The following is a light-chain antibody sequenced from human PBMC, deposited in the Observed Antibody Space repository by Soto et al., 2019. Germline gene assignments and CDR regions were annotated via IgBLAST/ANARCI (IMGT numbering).Light chain of an antibody. Sequence: QSVLTQPPSASGTPGQRVTISCSGSSSNIGTNAVHWYQHLPGTAPKLHIYSNDQRPSGVPDRFSGSKSGTSASLAISGLQSEDEADYHCAAWDDSLKGPVFGGGTKVTVL. J-gene: IGLJ2*01. CDR1: SSNIGTNA. CDR3: AAWDDSLKGPV. CDR2: SND. V-gene: IGLV1-44*01.